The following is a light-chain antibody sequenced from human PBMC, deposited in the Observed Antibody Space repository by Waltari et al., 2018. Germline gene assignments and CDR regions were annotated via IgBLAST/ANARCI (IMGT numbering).Light chain of an antibody. CDR3: QSADSSGTYWV. V-gene: IGLV3-25*03. J-gene: IGLJ3*02. CDR1: ALPKQN. CDR2: KDN. Sequence: YELTQPPSVSVSPGQTAKITCSAEALPKQNAYLYKQPPGQAPVVVMSKDNERPSGIPERFSGSTSGTIVTLTITGVQAEDEADYYCQSADSSGTYWVFGGGTKLTVL.